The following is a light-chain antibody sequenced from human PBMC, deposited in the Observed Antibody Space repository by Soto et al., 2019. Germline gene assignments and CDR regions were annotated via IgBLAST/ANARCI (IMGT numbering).Light chain of an antibody. J-gene: IGLJ2*01. Sequence: QSALTQPASVSGSPGQSITISCTGTSSDVGSYNLVSWYQQHPGKAPKLMIYEGIKRPSGVSNRFSGSKSGNTASLTISGLQAEDEADYYFCSYAGSHTVVFGGGTKLTVL. CDR2: EGI. V-gene: IGLV2-23*01. CDR3: CSYAGSHTVV. CDR1: SSDVGSYNL.